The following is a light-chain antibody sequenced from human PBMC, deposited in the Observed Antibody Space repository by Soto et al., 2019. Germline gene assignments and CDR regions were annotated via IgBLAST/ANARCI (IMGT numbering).Light chain of an antibody. J-gene: IGLJ1*01. CDR1: SDGIGAFDY. CDR3: SSFTSNRIYV. CDR2: GVR. Sequence: QSPLTQLTSVSVSPGRSVSVSCIGNSDGIGAFDYVSWYQQPPGKAPRLLIHGVRIRPSGIPSRFSASKSGLTASLTISGLQAEDEADYYCSSFTSNRIYVFAPGTRSPS. V-gene: IGLV2-14*01.